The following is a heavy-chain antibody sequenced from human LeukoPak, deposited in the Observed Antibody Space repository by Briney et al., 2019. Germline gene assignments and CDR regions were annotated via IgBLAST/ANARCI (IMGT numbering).Heavy chain of an antibody. CDR1: GFTFSNAW. D-gene: IGHD1-26*01. J-gene: IGHJ5*02. CDR2: IKQDGSEK. CDR3: ARDVSGSYRPRFDP. V-gene: IGHV3-7*01. Sequence: PGGSLRLSCAASGFTFSNAWMSWVRQAPGKGLEGVANIKQDGSEKYYVDSVKGRFTISRDNAKNSLYLQMNSLRAEDTAVYYCARDVSGSYRPRFDPWGQGTLVTVSS.